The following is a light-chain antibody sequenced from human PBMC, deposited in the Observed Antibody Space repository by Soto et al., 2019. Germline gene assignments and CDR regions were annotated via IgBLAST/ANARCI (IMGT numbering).Light chain of an antibody. CDR3: QQSFTSPHT. Sequence: DIQMTQSPSSLSASVGGRVTITCRASQTISTYLNWYQQTPGRAPALLISAASTSQSGVPSRFSGSGSGTEFTLTISSLQPQDFATYYCQQSFTSPHTFGQGTKLEIK. CDR1: QTISTY. J-gene: IGKJ2*01. CDR2: AAS. V-gene: IGKV1-39*01.